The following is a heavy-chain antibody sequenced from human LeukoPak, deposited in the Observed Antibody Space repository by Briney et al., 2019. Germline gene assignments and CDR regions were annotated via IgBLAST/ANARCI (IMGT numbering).Heavy chain of an antibody. CDR2: MNPNSGNT. D-gene: IGHD3-10*01. Sequence: ASVKVSCKASGYTFTSYDINWVRQATGQGLEWIGWMNPNSGNTGYAQKFQGRVTMTRNTSISTAYMELSSLRSEDTAVYYSVSDYYGSGSYDYWGQGTLVTVSS. CDR3: VSDYYGSGSYDY. CDR1: GYTFTSYD. J-gene: IGHJ4*02. V-gene: IGHV1-8*01.